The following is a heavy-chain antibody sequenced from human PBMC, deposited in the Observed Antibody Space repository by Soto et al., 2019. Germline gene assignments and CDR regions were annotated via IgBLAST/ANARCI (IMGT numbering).Heavy chain of an antibody. CDR3: ARDFAVGQGLDAFDL. CDR2: IYSGGST. V-gene: IGHV3-53*04. Sequence: PGGSLRLSCAASGFTVSSNYMSWVRQAPGKGLEWVSVIYSGGSTYYADSVKGRFTISRHNSKNTLYLQMNSLRAEDTAVYYCARDFAVGQGLDAFDLWGQGTVVTVSS. D-gene: IGHD2-15*01. CDR1: GFTVSSNY. J-gene: IGHJ3*01.